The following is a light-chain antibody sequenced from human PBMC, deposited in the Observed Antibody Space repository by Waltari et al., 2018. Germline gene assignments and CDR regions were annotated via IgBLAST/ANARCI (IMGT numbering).Light chain of an antibody. CDR1: TNDLGGYNY. Sequence: QSALTQPASVSGSPGQSIIISCTGTTNDLGGYNYVSWYQQHPGKAPKLMIYDVNSRPSGVSSLFSGSKSGNTASLIISGLQAEDEADYYCCSFTRSSTWVFGGGTKVTVL. V-gene: IGLV2-14*03. CDR2: DVN. J-gene: IGLJ3*02. CDR3: CSFTRSSTWV.